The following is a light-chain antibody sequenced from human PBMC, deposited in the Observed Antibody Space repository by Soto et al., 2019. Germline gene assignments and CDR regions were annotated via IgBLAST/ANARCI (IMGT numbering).Light chain of an antibody. V-gene: IGKV3-20*01. CDR3: QQYDSSPGT. J-gene: IGKJ5*01. Sequence: EIVLTQSPGTLSLSPGERATLSCRASQSVNSNYLAWYQQKPGQSPRLLIRGAAIRATGIPDRFSCSGSGAYITLNISRLEPEDFAVYYCQQYDSSPGTFSQATRLEIK. CDR2: GAA. CDR1: QSVNSNY.